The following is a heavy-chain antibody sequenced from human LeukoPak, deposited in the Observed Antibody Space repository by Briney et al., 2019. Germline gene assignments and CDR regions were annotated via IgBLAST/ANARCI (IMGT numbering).Heavy chain of an antibody. CDR1: GYTFTSYA. J-gene: IGHJ6*02. CDR3: ARDLKYYYGSGSPPSHYYYYGMDV. D-gene: IGHD3-10*01. CDR2: INASNGNA. V-gene: IGHV1-3*01. Sequence: ASVKVSCKASGYTFTSYAMHWVRQAPGQRLEWMGWINASNGNAKYSQKFQGRVTITRDTSASTAYMELSSLRSEDTAVYYCARDLKYYYGSGSPPSHYYYYGMDVWGQGTTVTVSS.